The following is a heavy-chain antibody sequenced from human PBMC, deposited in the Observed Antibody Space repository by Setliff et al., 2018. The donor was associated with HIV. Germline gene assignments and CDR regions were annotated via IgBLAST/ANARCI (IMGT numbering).Heavy chain of an antibody. Sequence: SETLSLTCTLSRGCIRSYYWAWIRQPPGKGLEWIANIYPSGSIWPSGTSNYNPSLRSPVAISVDTSKNQFSLKLTSVTAADTAVYYCAREDSSYHYFDYWGQGMLVTVSS. CDR1: RGCIRSYY. CDR3: AREDSSYHYFDY. D-gene: IGHD6-6*01. V-gene: IGHV4-4*08. CDR2: IYPSGSIWPSGTS. J-gene: IGHJ4*02.